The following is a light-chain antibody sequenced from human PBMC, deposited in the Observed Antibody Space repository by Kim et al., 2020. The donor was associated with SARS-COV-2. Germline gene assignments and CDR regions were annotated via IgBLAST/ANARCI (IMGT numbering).Light chain of an antibody. V-gene: IGLV3-19*01. CDR1: SLRSYY. Sequence: SSELTQDPAVSVALGQTVRITYQGDSLRSYYASWYQQKPGQAPVLVIYGKNNRPSGIPDRFSGSSSGNTTSLTITGPQAEDEADYYCNSRDSSGNHWVFG. CDR2: GKN. J-gene: IGLJ3*02. CDR3: NSRDSSGNHWV.